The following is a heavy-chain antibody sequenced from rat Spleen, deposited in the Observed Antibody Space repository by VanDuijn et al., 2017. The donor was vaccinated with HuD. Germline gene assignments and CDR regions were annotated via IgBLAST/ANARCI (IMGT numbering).Heavy chain of an antibody. CDR3: TAQQPFAY. D-gene: IGHD1-10*01. Sequence: EVKLVESGGGLVQPGRSLKLSCAASGFNFNDYWMGWVRQAPGKGLEWIGEIKKDSRTINQNPSLKDKFTISRDDSKSMVYLQMDNLKTEDTAMYYCTAQQPFAYWGQGTLVTVSS. CDR2: IKKDSRTI. CDR1: GFNFNDYW. V-gene: IGHV4-2*01. J-gene: IGHJ3*01.